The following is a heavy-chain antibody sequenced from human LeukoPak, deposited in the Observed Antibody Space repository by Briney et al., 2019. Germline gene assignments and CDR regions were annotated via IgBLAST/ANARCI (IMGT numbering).Heavy chain of an antibody. CDR3: ATALGYCSGGSCEIDY. D-gene: IGHD2-15*01. CDR2: ISSSSSYI. J-gene: IGHJ4*02. Sequence: GGSLRLSCAASGFTFSSYSMNWVRQAPGKGLEWVSSISSSSSYIYYADSVKGRFTISRDNAKDSLYLQMNSLRAEDTAVYYCATALGYCSGGSCEIDYWGQGTLVTVSS. CDR1: GFTFSSYS. V-gene: IGHV3-21*01.